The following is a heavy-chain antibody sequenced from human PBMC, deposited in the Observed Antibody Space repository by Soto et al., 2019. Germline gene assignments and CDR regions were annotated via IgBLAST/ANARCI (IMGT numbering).Heavy chain of an antibody. Sequence: QVQLVQSGAEVKKPGASVKVSCKASGYTFTNYAISWVRQAPGQGLEWMGWISAYNGHTKYSQFLQGRVTMTTDTSASTAYMELRSLTSDDTAVYYCAGEGGGTNPLGYWGQGTLVTVSS. CDR3: AGEGGGTNPLGY. V-gene: IGHV1-18*01. D-gene: IGHD2-8*01. J-gene: IGHJ4*02. CDR2: ISAYNGHT. CDR1: GYTFTNYA.